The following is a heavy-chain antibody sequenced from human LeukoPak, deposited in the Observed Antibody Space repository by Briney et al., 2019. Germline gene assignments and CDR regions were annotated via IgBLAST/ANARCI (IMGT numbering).Heavy chain of an antibody. Sequence: NPSETLSLTCIVSGGSISSGSHYWGWIRQHPGRGLEWIGYISYSGSTYYNPSLKSRVTISVDTSKNQLSLNLSSVTAADAAVYYCARRRSQDRFDPWGQGTLVTVSS. D-gene: IGHD2-15*01. CDR1: GGSISSGSHY. CDR2: ISYSGST. CDR3: ARRRSQDRFDP. J-gene: IGHJ5*02. V-gene: IGHV4-31*03.